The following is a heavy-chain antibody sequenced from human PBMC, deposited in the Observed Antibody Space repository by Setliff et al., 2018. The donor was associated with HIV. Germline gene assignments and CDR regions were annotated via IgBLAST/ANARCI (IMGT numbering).Heavy chain of an antibody. Sequence: GSLRLSCAASGFTFSSYEMNWVRQAPGKGLEWVSYISSSDNTIHYADSVRGRFTISRDNAKNSLYLQMNSLRAEDTAVYYCARETRPGLTRSGFDYWGQGTLVTVSS. D-gene: IGHD1-1*01. CDR1: GFTFSSYE. J-gene: IGHJ4*02. V-gene: IGHV3-48*03. CDR3: ARETRPGLTRSGFDY. CDR2: ISSSDNTI.